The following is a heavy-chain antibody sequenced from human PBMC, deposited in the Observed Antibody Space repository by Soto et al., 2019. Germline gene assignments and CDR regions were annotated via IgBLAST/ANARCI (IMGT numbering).Heavy chain of an antibody. D-gene: IGHD3-10*01. CDR2: MNPNSGNT. V-gene: IGHV1-8*01. CDR3: ARGSSMVRGVRRYYFDY. CDR1: GYTFTSYD. Sequence: ASVKVSCKASGYTFTSYDINWVRQATGQGLEWMGWMNPNSGNTGYAQKFQGRVTMTRNTSISTAYMELSSLRSEDTAVYYCARGSSMVRGVRRYYFDYWGQGTLVTVSS. J-gene: IGHJ4*02.